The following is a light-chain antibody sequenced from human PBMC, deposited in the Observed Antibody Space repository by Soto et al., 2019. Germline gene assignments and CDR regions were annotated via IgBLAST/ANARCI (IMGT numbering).Light chain of an antibody. J-gene: IGLJ1*01. CDR3: CSYGGSYV. CDR2: DVS. V-gene: IGLV2-11*01. Sequence: QSVLTQPRSVSGSPGQSVTISCTGTSSDVGAFKYVSWYQQQPGKAPKVLIYDVSQRPSGVPDRFSGSTSGNTASLTISGLQAEDEDDYYCCSYGGSYVFGTGTKLTVL. CDR1: SSDVGAFKY.